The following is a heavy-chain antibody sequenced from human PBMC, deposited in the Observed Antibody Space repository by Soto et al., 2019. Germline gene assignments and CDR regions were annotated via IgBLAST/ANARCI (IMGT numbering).Heavy chain of an antibody. Sequence: EVQLVESGGGLIQPGWSLRLSCVASGFIVSSNQMSWVRQAPGKGLEWVSVIYSGHTTYYADSVEGRFTISRDDSKNTLYLQMNLLRVWDTAVYYCVSGPSDHQLRLVELPYGDYWGKGALVTVSS. V-gene: IGHV3-53*01. CDR1: GFIVSSNQ. CDR3: VSGPSDHQLRLVELPYGDY. J-gene: IGHJ4*02. D-gene: IGHD3-3*01. CDR2: IYSGHTT.